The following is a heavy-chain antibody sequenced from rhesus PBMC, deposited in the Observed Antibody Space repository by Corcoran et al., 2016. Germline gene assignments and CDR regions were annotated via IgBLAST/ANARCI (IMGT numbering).Heavy chain of an antibody. D-gene: IGHD1-7*02. V-gene: IGHV2-95*01. CDR1: GFSINTAATG. Sequence: QVTLKESGPALVKPTQTLTLTCALSGFSINTAATGLGWIRQHPGKALEGLANIYWNDRKYYSTSLKSRLTISKDTSNNQVILTMTNMDPVDTATYYCARTKWNDVSLDVWGRGVLVTVSS. J-gene: IGHJ5-2*02. CDR2: IYWNDRK. CDR3: ARTKWNDVSLDV.